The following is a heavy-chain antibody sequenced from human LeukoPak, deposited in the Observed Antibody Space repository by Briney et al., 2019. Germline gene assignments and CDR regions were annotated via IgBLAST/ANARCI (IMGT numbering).Heavy chain of an antibody. D-gene: IGHD2-2*01. V-gene: IGHV3-23*01. J-gene: IGHJ3*02. Sequence: GGPLRLSCAASGFTFSIYTIHWVRQAPGKGLEWVSAISGSGGSTYYADSVKGRFTISRDNSKNTLYLQMNSLRAEDTAVYYCAKVGEYQLLLYAFDMWGQGTMVTVSS. CDR1: GFTFSIYT. CDR2: ISGSGGST. CDR3: AKVGEYQLLLYAFDM.